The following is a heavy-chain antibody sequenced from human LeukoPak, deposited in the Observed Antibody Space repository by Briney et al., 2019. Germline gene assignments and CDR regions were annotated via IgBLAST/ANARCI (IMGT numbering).Heavy chain of an antibody. D-gene: IGHD6-13*01. CDR2: IKQDGTEK. CDR1: GFTFSSFW. Sequence: GGSLRLSCAASGFTFSSFWMSWVRQAPGKGPEWVASIKQDGTEKYYVDSVKGRFTISRDNAKNSLFLQMNSLRAEDTAVYYCARDPAYSSSWYSDYWGQGTLVTVSS. CDR3: ARDPAYSSSWYSDY. V-gene: IGHV3-7*01. J-gene: IGHJ4*02.